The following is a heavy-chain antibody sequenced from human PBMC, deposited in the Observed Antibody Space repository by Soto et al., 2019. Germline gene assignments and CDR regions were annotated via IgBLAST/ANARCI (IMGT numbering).Heavy chain of an antibody. Sequence: PSETLSVTCPVSGGSISSYYWSWIRQPPGKGLEWIGYIYYSGSTNYNPSLKSRVTISVDTSKNQFSLKLSSVTAADTAVYYCARLTGTDEDYFDYWGQGTLVTVSS. CDR2: IYYSGST. CDR1: GGSISSYY. J-gene: IGHJ4*02. CDR3: ARLTGTDEDYFDY. D-gene: IGHD1-7*01. V-gene: IGHV4-59*01.